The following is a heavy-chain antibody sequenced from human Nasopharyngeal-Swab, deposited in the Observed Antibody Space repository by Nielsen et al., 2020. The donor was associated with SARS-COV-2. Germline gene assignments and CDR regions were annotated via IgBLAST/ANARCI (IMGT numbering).Heavy chain of an antibody. V-gene: IGHV3-7*01. CDR3: ARDMGRDGYNYPFDY. CDR2: IKQDGSEK. J-gene: IGHJ4*02. D-gene: IGHD5-24*01. Sequence: WIRQPPGKGLEWVANIKQDGSEKYYVDSVKGRFTISRDNAKNTLYLQMNSLRAEDTAVFYCARDMGRDGYNYPFDYWGQGTPVTVSS.